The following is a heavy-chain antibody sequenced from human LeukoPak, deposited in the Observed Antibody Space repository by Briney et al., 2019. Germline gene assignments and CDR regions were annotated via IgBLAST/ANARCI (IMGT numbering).Heavy chain of an antibody. Sequence: SETLSLTCTVSGGSISSYYWSWIRQPAGKGLEWIGRIYTSGSTNYNPSLTSRVTISVDTSKNQFSLKLSSVTAADTAVYYCARNNYGSGSSLWGSWFDPWGQGTQVTVSS. J-gene: IGHJ5*02. CDR3: ARNNYGSGSSLWGSWFDP. CDR2: IYTSGST. V-gene: IGHV4-4*07. D-gene: IGHD3-10*01. CDR1: GGSISSYY.